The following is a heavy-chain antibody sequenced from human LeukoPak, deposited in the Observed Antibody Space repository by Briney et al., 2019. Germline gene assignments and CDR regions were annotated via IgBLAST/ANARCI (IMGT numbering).Heavy chain of an antibody. V-gene: IGHV3-33*08. J-gene: IGHJ4*02. CDR2: IWHDGTEK. CDR1: GFTFSSYS. CDR3: TRDEADRPGIKVATEDY. Sequence: QPGGSLRLSCAASGFTFSSYSMHWVRQAPGKGLEWVAVIWHDGTEKYYADSVKGRFIISRDNSKNTLHLQMSSLRVEDTAMYYCTRDEADRPGIKVATEDYWGQGTLVTVSS. D-gene: IGHD1-14*01.